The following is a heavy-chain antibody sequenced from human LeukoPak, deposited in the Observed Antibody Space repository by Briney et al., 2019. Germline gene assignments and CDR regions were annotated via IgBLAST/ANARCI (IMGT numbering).Heavy chain of an antibody. CDR3: ARTGSKTITMVLDY. D-gene: IGHD3-10*01. CDR1: GGSFSGYY. J-gene: IGHJ4*02. V-gene: IGHV4-34*01. Sequence: SETLSLTCAVYGGSFSGYYWSWIRQPPGKGLEWIGEIYHSGSTNYNPSLKSRVTISVDTSKNQFSLKLSSVTAADTAVYYCARTGSKTITMVLDYWGQGTLVTVSS. CDR2: IYHSGST.